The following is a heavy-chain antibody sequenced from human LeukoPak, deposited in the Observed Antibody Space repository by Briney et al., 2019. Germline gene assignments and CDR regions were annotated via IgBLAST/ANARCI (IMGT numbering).Heavy chain of an antibody. J-gene: IGHJ4*02. CDR3: ARGGTSTWPPRPFDY. CDR1: GYTFTSYA. V-gene: IGHV1-69*06. Sequence: SVKVSCKASGYTFTSYAMNWVRQAPGQGLEWMGGITPVFGTVNYAQKFQGRVTITADKSTSTAYMELNSLRSEDTAVYYCARGGTSTWPPRPFDYWGQGTLVTVSS. CDR2: ITPVFGTV. D-gene: IGHD3-16*01.